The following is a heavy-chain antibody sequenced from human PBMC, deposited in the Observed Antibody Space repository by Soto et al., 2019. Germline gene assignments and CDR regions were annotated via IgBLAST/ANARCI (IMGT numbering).Heavy chain of an antibody. D-gene: IGHD2-8*01. V-gene: IGHV2-5*02. CDR2: IYWDDDK. CDR3: AHNADYHTNAHYQN. CDR1: GFSLKTTGVG. Sequence: SGPTLVNPTQTLTLTCRFSGFSLKTTGVGVGWIRQPPGKALEWLALIYWDDDKRYSPSLASRLAITKDTSKNQVVLTMTNMDPVDTATYYCAHNADYHTNAHYQNWGQGILVTVSS. J-gene: IGHJ4*02.